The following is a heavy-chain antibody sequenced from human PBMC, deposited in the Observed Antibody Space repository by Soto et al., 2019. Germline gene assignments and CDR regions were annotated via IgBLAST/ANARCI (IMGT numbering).Heavy chain of an antibody. CDR2: TGTTGDT. Sequence: PGGSLRLSCAASGFIFSSYDMHWVRQASGKGLEWVSATGTTGDTYYSDAVKGRFTVSRDDANKILYLQLTSLSAGDTAMYYCVRSYSSGFDSWGQGTLVTVSS. D-gene: IGHD6-19*01. V-gene: IGHV3-13*01. CDR3: VRSYSSGFDS. J-gene: IGHJ4*02. CDR1: GFIFSSYD.